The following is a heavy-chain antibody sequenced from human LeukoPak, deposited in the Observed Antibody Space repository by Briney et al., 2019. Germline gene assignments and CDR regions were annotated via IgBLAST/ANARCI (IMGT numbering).Heavy chain of an antibody. J-gene: IGHJ4*02. V-gene: IGHV4-34*01. Sequence: SETLSLTCAVYGGSFSGYYWSWIRQPPGKGLEWIGEINHSGSTNYNPSLKSRVTISVDTSKNQFSLKLSSVTAADTAVYYCARGDSGWYPKTYYFDYWGQGTLVTVSS. CDR3: ARGDSGWYPKTYYFDY. CDR1: GGSFSGYY. D-gene: IGHD6-19*01. CDR2: INHSGST.